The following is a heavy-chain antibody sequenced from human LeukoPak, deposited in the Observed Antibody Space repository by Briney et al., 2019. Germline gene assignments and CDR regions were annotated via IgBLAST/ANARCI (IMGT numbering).Heavy chain of an antibody. Sequence: PGGSLRLSCAASGFIFKDYWMIWVRQAPGKGLGWVANIKQDGSEKYYVDSVKGRFTISRDNAKNSLYLQMNTLRAEDTAMYYCAKDAQPRSRWFDPWGQGTLVTVSS. CDR3: AKDAQPRSRWFDP. CDR1: GFIFKDYW. CDR2: IKQDGSEK. J-gene: IGHJ5*02. V-gene: IGHV3-7*03. D-gene: IGHD3-16*01.